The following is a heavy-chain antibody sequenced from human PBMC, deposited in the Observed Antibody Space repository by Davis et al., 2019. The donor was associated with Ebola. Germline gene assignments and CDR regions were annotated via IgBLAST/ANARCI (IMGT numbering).Heavy chain of an antibody. D-gene: IGHD4-17*01. CDR3: ARGGYWVTTRVDY. CDR2: INHSGST. CDR1: GGSFSGYY. Sequence: MPGGSLRLSCAVYGGSFSGYYWSWIRQPPGKGLEWIGEINHSGSTNYNPSLKSRVTISVDTSKNQFSLKLSSVTAADTAVYYCARGGYWVTTRVDYWGQGTLVTVSS. J-gene: IGHJ4*02. V-gene: IGHV4-34*01.